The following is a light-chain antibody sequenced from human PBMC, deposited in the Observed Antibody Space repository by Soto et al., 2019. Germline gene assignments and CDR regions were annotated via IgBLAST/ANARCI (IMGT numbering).Light chain of an antibody. J-gene: IGLJ1*01. CDR2: DVS. CDR1: SSAVGSYNY. V-gene: IGLV2-14*03. CDR3: TSYTSSSTYV. Sequence: QSVLTQPASVSGSPGQSITIFCTGTSSAVGSYNYVSWYQQHPGRAPKLMIYDVSSRPSGVSNRFSGSESGNTASLTISGLQAEDEADYFCTSYTSSSTYVFGTGTKVTVL.